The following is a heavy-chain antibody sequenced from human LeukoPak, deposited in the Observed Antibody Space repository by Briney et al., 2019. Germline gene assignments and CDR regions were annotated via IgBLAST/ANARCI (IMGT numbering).Heavy chain of an antibody. Sequence: SETLSPTCTVSGGSISSYYWSWIRQPAGKRLEWIGRIYTSGSTNYNPSLKSRVTMSVDTSKNQFSLKLSSVTAADTAVYYCARDLSGYYYDSSGSHMDVWGKGTTVTVSS. CDR2: IYTSGST. J-gene: IGHJ6*03. CDR3: ARDLSGYYYDSSGSHMDV. CDR1: GGSISSYY. V-gene: IGHV4-4*07. D-gene: IGHD3-22*01.